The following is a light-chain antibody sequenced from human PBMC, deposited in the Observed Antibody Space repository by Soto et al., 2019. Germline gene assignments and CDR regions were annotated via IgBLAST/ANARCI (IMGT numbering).Light chain of an antibody. J-gene: IGLJ1*01. V-gene: IGLV2-23*01. CDR2: EGS. Sequence: QSVLTQPASVSGSPGQSITISCTGTSSDVGSYNLVSWYQQHPGKAPKLMIYEGSKRPSGVSNRFSGSKSGNTASLTISGLQAEDEADYYCCSYAGSSTFYVFGTGTKVTV. CDR3: CSYAGSSTFYV. CDR1: SSDVGSYNL.